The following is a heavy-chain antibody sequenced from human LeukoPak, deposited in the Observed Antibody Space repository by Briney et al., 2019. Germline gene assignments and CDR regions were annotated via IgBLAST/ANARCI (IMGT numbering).Heavy chain of an antibody. D-gene: IGHD6-6*01. CDR2: ISDSGGST. V-gene: IGHV3-23*01. CDR3: AKDPYSSSPFDY. CDR1: GFTFSSYA. Sequence: GGSLRLSCAASGFTFSSYAMSWVRQAPRKGLEWVSVISDSGGSTYYADSVKGRFTISRDNSKNTLYLQMNSLRAEDTAVYYCAKDPYSSSPFDYWGQGTLVTVSS. J-gene: IGHJ4*02.